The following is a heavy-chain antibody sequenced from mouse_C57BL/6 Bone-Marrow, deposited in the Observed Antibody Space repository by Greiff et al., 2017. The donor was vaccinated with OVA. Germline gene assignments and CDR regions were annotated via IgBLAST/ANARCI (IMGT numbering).Heavy chain of an antibody. D-gene: IGHD4-1*01. Sequence: DVQLVESGGGLVKPGGSLKLSCAASGFTFSSYTMSWVRQTPEKRLEWVATISGGGGNTYYPDSVKGRFTISRDNAKNTLYLQMSSLRSEDTALYYCARHEWDGGNWYFDVWGTGTTVTVSS. CDR2: ISGGGGNT. CDR1: GFTFSSYT. J-gene: IGHJ1*03. V-gene: IGHV5-9*01. CDR3: ARHEWDGGNWYFDV.